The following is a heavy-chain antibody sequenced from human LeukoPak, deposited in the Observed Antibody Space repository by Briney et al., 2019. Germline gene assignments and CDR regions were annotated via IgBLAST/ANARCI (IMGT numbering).Heavy chain of an antibody. CDR3: ARAGPGSGWYFDY. J-gene: IGHJ4*02. Sequence: AAVKVSCKASGYDFTSVGITWARRAPGQGLEWMGWISPYNGNTRYAQKFQGRFAMTTDTSTTTAYMELKGLRFNDTAVYYCARAGPGSGWYFDYWGQGTLVTVSS. CDR2: ISPYNGNT. V-gene: IGHV1-18*01. CDR1: GYDFTSVG. D-gene: IGHD6-19*01.